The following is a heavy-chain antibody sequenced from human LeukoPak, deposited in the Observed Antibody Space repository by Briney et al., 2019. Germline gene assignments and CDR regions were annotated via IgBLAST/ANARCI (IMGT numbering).Heavy chain of an antibody. J-gene: IGHJ4*02. D-gene: IGHD1-26*01. V-gene: IGHV4-34*01. Sequence: SETLSLTCAVYGGSFSGYYWSWIRQPPGKGLEWIGEINHSGSTNYNPSLKSRVTISVDTSKNQFSLKLSSVTAADTAVYYCARGWELLGPFDYWGQGTLVTVSS. CDR2: INHSGST. CDR1: GGSFSGYY. CDR3: ARGWELLGPFDY.